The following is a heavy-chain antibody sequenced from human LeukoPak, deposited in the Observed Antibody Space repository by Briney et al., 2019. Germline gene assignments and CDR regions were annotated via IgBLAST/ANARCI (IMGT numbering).Heavy chain of an antibody. CDR1: GYTFTGYY. CDR2: ISPNSGGT. D-gene: IGHD3-22*01. Sequence: ASVKVSCKASGYTFTGYYMHWVRQAPGQGLEWMGWISPNSGGTNYAQKFQGRVTMTRDTSISTAYMELSRLRSDDTAVYYCARGGFSGYYYVLAFDIWGQGTKVTVSS. J-gene: IGHJ3*02. V-gene: IGHV1-2*02. CDR3: ARGGFSGYYYVLAFDI.